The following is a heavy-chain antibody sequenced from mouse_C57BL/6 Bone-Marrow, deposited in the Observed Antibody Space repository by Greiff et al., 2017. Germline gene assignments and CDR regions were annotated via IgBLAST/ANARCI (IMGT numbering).Heavy chain of an antibody. Sequence: QVQLQQSGAELVMPGASVKLSCKASGYTFTSYWLHWVQQRPGHGLEWIGEIDPSDSYTYYNQQLKGKSTSTVDNSSSTAPLQLSGLTSEDSAVYYCARERIYYGYDWGQGTTLTVSS. CDR1: GYTFTSYW. CDR2: IDPSDSYT. D-gene: IGHD2-2*01. CDR3: ARERIYYGYD. J-gene: IGHJ2*01. V-gene: IGHV1-69*01.